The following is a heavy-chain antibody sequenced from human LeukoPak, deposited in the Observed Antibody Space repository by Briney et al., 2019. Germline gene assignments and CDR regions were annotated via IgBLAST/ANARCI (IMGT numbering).Heavy chain of an antibody. D-gene: IGHD3-10*01. CDR1: NGSVGSGGYS. V-gene: IGHV4-30-2*01. Sequence: SETLSLTCGVSNGSVGSGGYSWNWIRQPPGKGLEWIGYIYQSGTTYYTPSLRSRLTISLDRSKNQVSLSLESVTAADTGVYYCARILWFGVSKGNYMDVWGKGTTVTVSS. CDR3: ARILWFGVSKGNYMDV. J-gene: IGHJ6*03. CDR2: IYQSGTT.